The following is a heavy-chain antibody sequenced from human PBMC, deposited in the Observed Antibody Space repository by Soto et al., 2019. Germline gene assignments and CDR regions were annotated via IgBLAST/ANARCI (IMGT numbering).Heavy chain of an antibody. Sequence: EVQLVESGGGLVQPGGSLRLSCAASGFTFSSYWMSWVRQAPGKGLEWVANIKQDGSEKYYVDSVKGRFTISRDNAKNSLYLQMNILRAEDTAVYYCARLGYFNWFDPWGQGTLVTVSS. V-gene: IGHV3-7*01. CDR1: GFTFSSYW. J-gene: IGHJ5*02. CDR3: ARLGYFNWFDP. CDR2: IKQDGSEK. D-gene: IGHD3-9*01.